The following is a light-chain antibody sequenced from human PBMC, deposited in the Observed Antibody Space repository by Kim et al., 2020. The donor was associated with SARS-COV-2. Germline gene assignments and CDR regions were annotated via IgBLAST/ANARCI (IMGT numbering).Light chain of an antibody. CDR3: QEYNTYF. J-gene: IGKJ4*01. CDR1: QDITNW. Sequence: PSATVGDIVTITCRASQDITNWLAWYQKKPGKAPKLLIYNASRLQGGVPSRFSGSGSGTDFTLTISSLQPDDFATYYCQEYNTYFFGGGTKVDIK. V-gene: IGKV1-5*01. CDR2: NAS.